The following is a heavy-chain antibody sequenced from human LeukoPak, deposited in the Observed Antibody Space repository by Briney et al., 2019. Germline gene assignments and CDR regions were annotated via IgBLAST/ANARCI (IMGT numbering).Heavy chain of an antibody. CDR2: ISGDGGRT. Sequence: GGSLRLSCAASGFIFSDYDMHWVRQVPGKGLEWVSIISGDGGRTSYADSVKGRVTISRDNSKNSLYLQMNSLRTEDTAFYYCAKDVSGSIDSWGQGTLVTVSS. CDR1: GFIFSDYD. V-gene: IGHV3-43*02. D-gene: IGHD5/OR15-5a*01. J-gene: IGHJ4*02. CDR3: AKDVSGSIDS.